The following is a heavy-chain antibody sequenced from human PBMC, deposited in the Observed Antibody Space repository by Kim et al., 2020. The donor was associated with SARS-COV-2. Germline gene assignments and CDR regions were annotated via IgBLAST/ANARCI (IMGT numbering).Heavy chain of an antibody. CDR2: LSGSGGST. CDR1: GFTFSSNA. V-gene: IGHV3-23*01. J-gene: IGHJ4*02. D-gene: IGHD3-22*01. Sequence: GGSLRLSCAASGFTFSSNAMTWVRQAPGKGLEWVSALSGSGGSTYYAESLKGRFTISRDNSKNTLYLQMNSLRAEDTAVYYCAKVLNHYYSSDYWGQGTL. CDR3: AKVLNHYYSSDY.